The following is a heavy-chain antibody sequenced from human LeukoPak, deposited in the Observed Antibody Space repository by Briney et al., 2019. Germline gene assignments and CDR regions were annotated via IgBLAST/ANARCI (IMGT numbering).Heavy chain of an antibody. D-gene: IGHD2-2*01. J-gene: IGHJ3*02. CDR1: VGSISSSSYY. V-gene: IGHV4-39*02. Sequence: SETLSLTCTVSVGSISSSSYYWGWIRQPPGKGLEWIGSIYYSGSTYYNPSLKSRVTISVDTSKNQFSLKLSSVAAADTAVYYCAREDIVVVPDAFDIWGQGTMVTVSS. CDR2: IYYSGST. CDR3: AREDIVVVPDAFDI.